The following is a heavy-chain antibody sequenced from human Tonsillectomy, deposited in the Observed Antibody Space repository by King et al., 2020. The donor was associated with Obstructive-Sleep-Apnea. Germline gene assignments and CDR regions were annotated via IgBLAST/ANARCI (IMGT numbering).Heavy chain of an antibody. CDR1: GFTFSSYA. D-gene: IGHD2-2*01. V-gene: IGHV3-30*04. J-gene: IGHJ4*02. Sequence: VQLVESGGGVVQPGRSLRLSCAASGFTFSSYAMHWVRQAPGKGLEWVAVISYDGSNKYYADSVKGRFTISRDNSKNTLYLQMNSLRAEDTAVYYCARDREYQLHYFDYWGQGTLVTVSS. CDR2: ISYDGSNK. CDR3: ARDREYQLHYFDY.